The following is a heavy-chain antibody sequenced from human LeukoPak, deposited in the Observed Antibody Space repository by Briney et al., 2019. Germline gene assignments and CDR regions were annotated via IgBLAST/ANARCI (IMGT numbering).Heavy chain of an antibody. Sequence: SQTLSLTCTVSGGSISSSSYYWGWIRQPPGKGLEWIGSIYYSGSTYYNPSLNSRVTISVDPSKNPFSLTLSSVTAADTAVYYCARGRRGNQYQVFASWGQGTLVTVSS. D-gene: IGHD2/OR15-2a*01. CDR1: GGSISSSSYY. CDR2: IYYSGST. CDR3: ARGRRGNQYQVFAS. V-gene: IGHV4-39*01. J-gene: IGHJ5*01.